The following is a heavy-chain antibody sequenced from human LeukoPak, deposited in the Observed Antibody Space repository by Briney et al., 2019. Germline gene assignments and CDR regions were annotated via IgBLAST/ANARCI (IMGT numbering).Heavy chain of an antibody. J-gene: IGHJ4*02. CDR1: GGSITNNW. CDR2: IYHSGST. CDR3: ARNGYYSVDY. D-gene: IGHD4-17*01. V-gene: IGHV4-4*02. Sequence: SETLSLTCVVSGGSITNNWWSWVRQPPGKGLEWIGEIYHSGSTTYNPSLKSRVTISIDTSKTQFSLKLSSVTAADTAVYYCARNGYYSVDYWGQGTLVTVSS.